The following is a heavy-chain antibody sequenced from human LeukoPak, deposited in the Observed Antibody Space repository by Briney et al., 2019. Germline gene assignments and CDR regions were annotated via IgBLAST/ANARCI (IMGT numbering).Heavy chain of an antibody. CDR1: GFTVSSNY. CDR3: ARENRIAAAAQSGSGI. CDR2: IYSGGST. D-gene: IGHD6-13*01. Sequence: PGGSLRLSCAASGFTVSSNYMSWVRQAPGKGLEWVSVIYSGGSTYYADSVKGRFTISRDNSKNTLYLQMNSLRAEDTAVYYCARENRIAAAAQSGSGIWGQGTMVTVSS. V-gene: IGHV3-66*01. J-gene: IGHJ3*02.